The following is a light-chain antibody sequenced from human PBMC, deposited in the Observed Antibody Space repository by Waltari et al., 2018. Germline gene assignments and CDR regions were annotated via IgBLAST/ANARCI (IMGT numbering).Light chain of an antibody. CDR1: QNIQTF. CDR3: QQRSDWPPFT. CDR2: DAF. V-gene: IGKV3-11*01. Sequence: EIVLTQSPVTLSLSPGERATLPCRASQNIQTFLAWYQHRPGQPPRLLIYDAFYRATGIPARFSGSGSGTDFTLSISSLEPEEFAVYFCQQRSDWPPFTFGPGTRVDI. J-gene: IGKJ3*01.